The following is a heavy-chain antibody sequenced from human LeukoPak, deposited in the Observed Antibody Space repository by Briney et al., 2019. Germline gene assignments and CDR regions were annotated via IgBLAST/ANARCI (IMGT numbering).Heavy chain of an antibody. D-gene: IGHD3-22*01. V-gene: IGHV4-59*01. CDR1: GGSISSYY. Sequence: SETLSLTCTVSGGSISSYYWSWIRQPPGKGLEWIGYIYYSGSTNYNPSLKSRVTISVDTSKNQFSLKLSSVTAADTAVYYCARVGGMDYYDSSGYYYVDYWGQGTLVTVSS. CDR3: ARVGGMDYYDSSGYYYVDY. J-gene: IGHJ4*02. CDR2: IYYSGST.